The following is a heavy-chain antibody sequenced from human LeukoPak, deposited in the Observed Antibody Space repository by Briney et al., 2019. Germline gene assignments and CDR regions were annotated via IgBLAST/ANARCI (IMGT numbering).Heavy chain of an antibody. V-gene: IGHV4-39*01. J-gene: IGHJ4*02. Sequence: SETLSLTCTASGGSYISTSHYWGWVRQSPGKGLQWIGSVQDGGFTYYKPSFKSRATISLDTSKNLLSLNVTSVTAADAAVYYCARMILREGFYFDSWGQGTLVTVSS. CDR2: VQDGGFT. CDR1: GGSYISTSHY. D-gene: IGHD3/OR15-3a*01. CDR3: ARMILREGFYFDS.